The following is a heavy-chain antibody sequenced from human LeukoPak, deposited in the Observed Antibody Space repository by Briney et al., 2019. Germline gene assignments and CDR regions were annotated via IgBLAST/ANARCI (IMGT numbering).Heavy chain of an antibody. Sequence: ASVKVSCKASGYTFTSYGISWVRQAPGQGLEWMGWINPNTGGTNYAQKFQGRVTMTRDTSISTAYMELSRLRSDDTAVYYCARDSGSYYVYDYWGQGTLVTVSS. D-gene: IGHD1-26*01. V-gene: IGHV1-2*02. CDR3: ARDSGSYYVYDY. CDR2: INPNTGGT. CDR1: GYTFTSYG. J-gene: IGHJ4*02.